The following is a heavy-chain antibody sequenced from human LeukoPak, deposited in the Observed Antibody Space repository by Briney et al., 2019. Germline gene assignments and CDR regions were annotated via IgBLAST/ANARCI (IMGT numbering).Heavy chain of an antibody. CDR2: INWNGGST. D-gene: IGHD1-26*01. CDR3: ARGSFSGSYCDY. CDR1: GFTFDDYG. V-gene: IGHV3-20*04. J-gene: IGHJ4*02. Sequence: SGGSLRLSCAASGFTFDDYGMSWVRQAPGKGLEWVSGINWNGGSTGYADSVKGRFTISRDNAKNSLYLQMNSLRAEDTALYYCARGSFSGSYCDYWGRGTLVTVSS.